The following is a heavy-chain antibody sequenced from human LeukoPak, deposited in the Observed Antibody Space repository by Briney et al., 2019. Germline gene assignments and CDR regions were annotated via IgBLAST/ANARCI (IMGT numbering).Heavy chain of an antibody. CDR2: MHSGGST. CDR1: GVSIASGAYY. V-gene: IGHV4-31*03. CDR3: VSDRGDYGGDFGYFDY. J-gene: IGHJ4*02. Sequence: SETLSLTCTVSGVSIASGAYYCTWIRQRPGKGLEWIGNMHSGGSTSYKTSLRSRLTISGDTSKNQFSLRLSSVTVADTAVYYCVSDRGDYGGDFGYFDYWGQGTLVSVSS. D-gene: IGHD4-23*01.